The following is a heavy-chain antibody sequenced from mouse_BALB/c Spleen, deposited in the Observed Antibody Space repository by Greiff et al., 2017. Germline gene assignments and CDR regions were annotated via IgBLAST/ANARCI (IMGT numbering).Heavy chain of an antibody. CDR3: ARAYGNYEGAMDY. Sequence: VQGVESGPGLVAPSQSLSITCTVSGFSLTSYGVHWVRQPPGKGLEWLGVIWAGGSTNYNSALMSRLSISKDNSKSQVFLKMNSLQTDDTAMYYCARAYGNYEGAMDYWGQGTSVTVSS. CDR2: IWAGGST. CDR1: GFSLTSYG. V-gene: IGHV2-9*02. J-gene: IGHJ4*01. D-gene: IGHD2-1*01.